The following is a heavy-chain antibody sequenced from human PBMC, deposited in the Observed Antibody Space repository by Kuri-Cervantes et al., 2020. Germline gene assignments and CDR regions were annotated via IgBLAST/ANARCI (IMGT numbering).Heavy chain of an antibody. Sequence: GSLRLSCAASGFTFSSYSMNWVRQAPGKGLEWVSYISSSSSTIYYADSVKGRFTISRDNAKNSLYLQMNSLRAEDTAVYYCARDPSITMVRGGYDTWGQGTMVTVSS. V-gene: IGHV3-48*04. CDR1: GFTFSSYS. CDR3: ARDPSITMVRGGYDT. D-gene: IGHD3-10*01. J-gene: IGHJ3*02. CDR2: ISSSSSTI.